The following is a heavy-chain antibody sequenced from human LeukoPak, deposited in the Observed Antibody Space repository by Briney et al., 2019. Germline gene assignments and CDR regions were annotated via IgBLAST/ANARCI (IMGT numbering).Heavy chain of an antibody. CDR3: ARVGDGYNPPALDY. J-gene: IGHJ4*02. CDR2: ISAYNGNT. D-gene: IGHD5-24*01. CDR1: GYTFTSYG. V-gene: IGHV1-18*01. Sequence: ASVKVSCKASGYTFTSYGISWVRQAPGQGLEWMGWISAYNGNTNYAQKLQGRVTMTRDTSTSTVYMELSSLRSEDTAVYYCARVGDGYNPPALDYWGQGTLVTVSS.